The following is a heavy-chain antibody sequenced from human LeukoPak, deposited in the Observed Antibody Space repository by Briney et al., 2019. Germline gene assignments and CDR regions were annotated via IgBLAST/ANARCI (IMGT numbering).Heavy chain of an antibody. CDR2: IWYDGRHK. J-gene: IGHJ6*02. V-gene: IGHV3-33*01. CDR3: ARTNSRSSNYYDGMDV. Sequence: GGSLRLSCAASGFTFSSYGMHWVRQAPGKGLEWVAVIWYDGRHKYYTDSVKGRFTISRDNSKNSLYLQMNSLRAEDTAVYYCARTNSRSSNYYDGMDVWGQGTTVTVSS. CDR1: GFTFSSYG. D-gene: IGHD6-6*01.